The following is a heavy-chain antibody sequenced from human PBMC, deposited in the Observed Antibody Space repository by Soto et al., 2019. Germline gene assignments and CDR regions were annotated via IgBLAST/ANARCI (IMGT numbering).Heavy chain of an antibody. Sequence: EVQLVESGGGLVKPGGSLRLSCAASGFTFSNAWMNWVRQAPGKGLEWVGRIKSKTDGGTTDYAAPVKGRFTISRDDSKNTLYLQMNSLKTEDTAVYYRTTGGTTVTTFWYYGMDVWGQGTTVTVSS. D-gene: IGHD4-17*01. J-gene: IGHJ6*02. CDR2: IKSKTDGGTT. CDR3: TTGGTTVTTFWYYGMDV. CDR1: GFTFSNAW. V-gene: IGHV3-15*07.